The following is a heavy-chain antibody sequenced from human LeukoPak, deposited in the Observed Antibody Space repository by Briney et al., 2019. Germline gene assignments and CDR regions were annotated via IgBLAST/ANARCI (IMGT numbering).Heavy chain of an antibody. Sequence: GGSLRLSCAASGFTFSSYAMHWVRQAPGKGLEWVAVISYDGSNKYYADSVKGRFTISRDNSKNTLYLQMNSLRAEDTAVYYCARLNGDYNWFDPWGQGTLVTVSS. J-gene: IGHJ5*02. CDR2: ISYDGSNK. D-gene: IGHD4-17*01. CDR3: ARLNGDYNWFDP. CDR1: GFTFSSYA. V-gene: IGHV3-30-3*01.